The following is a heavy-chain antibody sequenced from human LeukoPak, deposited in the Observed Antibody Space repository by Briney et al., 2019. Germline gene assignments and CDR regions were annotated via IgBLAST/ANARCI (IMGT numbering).Heavy chain of an antibody. Sequence: GGSLRLSCAASGFTLSSYEMDWVRQAPGKGLEWISYISDSGSTTYYADSVKGRFSISRDNAKNSLYLQMNSLRAEDTAVYYCARIGYSNWGDALDIWGQGTMVTASS. V-gene: IGHV3-48*03. CDR2: ISDSGSTT. CDR1: GFTLSSYE. D-gene: IGHD6-13*01. J-gene: IGHJ3*02. CDR3: ARIGYSNWGDALDI.